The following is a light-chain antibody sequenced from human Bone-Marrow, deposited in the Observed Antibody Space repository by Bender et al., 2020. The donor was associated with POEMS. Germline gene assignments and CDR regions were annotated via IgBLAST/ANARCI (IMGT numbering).Light chain of an antibody. CDR3: QSSDSSGTYVI. Sequence: SYELTQPPSVSVSPGQTARITCSGDSLPTKYAYWYQQKPGQAPLLVIFKDTERPSGIPERFSGSSSGTTVTLTLSGVQAEDEADYYCQSSDSSGTYVIFGGGTKLTVL. CDR2: KDT. J-gene: IGLJ2*01. CDR1: SLPTKY. V-gene: IGLV3-25*03.